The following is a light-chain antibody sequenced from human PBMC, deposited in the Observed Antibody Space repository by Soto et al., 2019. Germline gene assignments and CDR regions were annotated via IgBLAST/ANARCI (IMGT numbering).Light chain of an antibody. Sequence: EIVMTQSPATLSVSPGERATLSCRASQSISSNLAWYQQKPGQAPRLLIYGASTRATGIPARFSGSGSGIEFTLTISRLQSEDFAVYYCQQYNMWPPRTFGGGTKVEIK. V-gene: IGKV3-15*01. J-gene: IGKJ4*01. CDR2: GAS. CDR3: QQYNMWPPRT. CDR1: QSISSN.